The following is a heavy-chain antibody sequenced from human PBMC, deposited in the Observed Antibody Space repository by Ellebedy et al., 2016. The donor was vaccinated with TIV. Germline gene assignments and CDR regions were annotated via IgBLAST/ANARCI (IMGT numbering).Heavy chain of an antibody. CDR1: GFTFSIYW. V-gene: IGHV3-7*03. CDR2: TDHDGRVK. CDR3: ARDDWGPAGP. J-gene: IGHJ5*02. Sequence: PGGSLRLSCVTSGFTFSIYWMSWVRQAPGKGLEWVANTDHDGRVKFYVDSVEGRFTISRDNAKNSLYLQMNSLRAEDTAVDYCARDDWGPAGPWGQGTLVTVSS. D-gene: IGHD3-9*01.